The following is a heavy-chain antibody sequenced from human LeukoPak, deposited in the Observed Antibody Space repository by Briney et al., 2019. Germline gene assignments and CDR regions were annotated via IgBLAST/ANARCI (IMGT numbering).Heavy chain of an antibody. CDR2: IIPIFGTA. V-gene: IGHV1-69*06. J-gene: IGHJ6*03. CDR1: GGTFSSYA. D-gene: IGHD6-13*01. Sequence: SVKVSCKASGGTFSSYAISWVRQAPGQGLEWMGGIIPIFGTANYAQKFQGRVTITEDKSTSTAYMELSSLRSEDTAVYYCAREYSSLPYYYYMDVWGKGTTVTVSS. CDR3: AREYSSLPYYYYMDV.